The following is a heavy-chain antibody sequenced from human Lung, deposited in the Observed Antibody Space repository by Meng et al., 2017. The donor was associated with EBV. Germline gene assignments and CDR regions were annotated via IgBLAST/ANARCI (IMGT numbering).Heavy chain of an antibody. J-gene: IGHJ3*02. CDR2: IKSKTDGGTT. CDR3: TTDGPIAVGATFILDDAFDI. D-gene: IGHD1-26*01. Sequence: EVQLVESGGGLVKPGXXXXRSCVGSGFSFRXSWMNWVRQAPGKGLEWVGRIKSKTDGGTTDYAAPVKGRFTISRDDSKNTLYLQMNSLKTEDTAVYYCTTDGPIAVGATFILDDAFDIWGQGTMVTVSS. V-gene: IGHV3-15*07. CDR1: GFSFRXSW.